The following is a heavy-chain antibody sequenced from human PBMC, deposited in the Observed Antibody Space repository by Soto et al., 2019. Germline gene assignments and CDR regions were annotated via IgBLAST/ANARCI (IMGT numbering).Heavy chain of an antibody. Sequence: ASVKVSCKASGYTFTSYDINWVRQATGQGLEWMGWMNPNSGNTGYAQKFQGRVTMTRNTSISTAYMELSSLRSEDTAVYYCARGPRYCSGGSCFTFDYWGQGTLVTAPQ. CDR1: GYTFTSYD. D-gene: IGHD2-15*01. V-gene: IGHV1-8*01. J-gene: IGHJ4*02. CDR3: ARGPRYCSGGSCFTFDY. CDR2: MNPNSGNT.